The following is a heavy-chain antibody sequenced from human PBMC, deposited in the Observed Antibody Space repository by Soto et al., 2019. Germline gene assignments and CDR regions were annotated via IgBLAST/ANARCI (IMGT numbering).Heavy chain of an antibody. J-gene: IGHJ4*02. Sequence: QVQLVQSGAEVKKPGASVKVSCKASGYTFTSYGISWVRQAPGQGLEWMGWISAYNGNTNYAQKLQGRVTMTTDTATSTAYRELRSLRSDHTAVYYCARVRTPYDFWSGYYTLDYWGQGTLVTVSS. CDR3: ARVRTPYDFWSGYYTLDY. D-gene: IGHD3-3*01. V-gene: IGHV1-18*01. CDR1: GYTFTSYG. CDR2: ISAYNGNT.